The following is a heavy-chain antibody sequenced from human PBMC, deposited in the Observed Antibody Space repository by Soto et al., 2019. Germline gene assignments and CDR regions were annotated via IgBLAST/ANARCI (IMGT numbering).Heavy chain of an antibody. CDR2: ISGSGGST. CDR3: AKSASIAARLGDYFDY. J-gene: IGHJ4*02. V-gene: IGHV3-23*01. D-gene: IGHD6-6*01. CDR1: GFTFSSYA. Sequence: GGSLRLSCAASGFTFSSYAMSWVRQAPGKGLEWVSAISGSGGSTYYADSVKGRFTISRDNSKNTLYLQMNSLRAEDTAVYYCAKSASIAARLGDYFDYWGQGTLVTVSS.